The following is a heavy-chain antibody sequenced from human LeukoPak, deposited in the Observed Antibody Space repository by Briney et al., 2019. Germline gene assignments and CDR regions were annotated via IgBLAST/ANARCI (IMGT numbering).Heavy chain of an antibody. CDR3: ARASSIVGATGGGFDP. Sequence: SETLSLTCTVSGDSISSYYWSWIRQPPGKGLEWIGYIYYSGSTNYNPSLKSRVSISVDTSKNQFSLKLSSVTAADTAVYYCARASSIVGATGGGFDPWGQGTLVTVSS. V-gene: IGHV4-59*01. J-gene: IGHJ5*02. CDR1: GDSISSYY. CDR2: IYYSGST. D-gene: IGHD1-26*01.